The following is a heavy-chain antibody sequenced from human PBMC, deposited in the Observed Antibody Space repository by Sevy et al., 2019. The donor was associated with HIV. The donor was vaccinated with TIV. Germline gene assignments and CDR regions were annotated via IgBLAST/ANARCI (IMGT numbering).Heavy chain of an antibody. CDR1: GFTFSSYS. CDR3: ARDVGVTMVRGVISDYYYGMDV. CDR2: ISSSSSYI. D-gene: IGHD3-10*01. Sequence: GGSLRLSCAASGFTFSSYSMNWVRQAPGKGLEWVPSISSSSSYIYYADSVKGRFTISRDNAKNSLYLQMNSLRAEDTAVYYCARDVGVTMVRGVISDYYYGMDVWGQGTTVTVSS. V-gene: IGHV3-21*01. J-gene: IGHJ6*02.